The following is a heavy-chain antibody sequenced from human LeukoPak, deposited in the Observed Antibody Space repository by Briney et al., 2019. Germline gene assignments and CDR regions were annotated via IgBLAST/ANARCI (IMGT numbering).Heavy chain of an antibody. Sequence: GGSLRLSCAASGFTFDDYGMSWVRQAPGKGLEWVPSISSSSSYIYYADSVKGRFTISRDNAKNSLYLQMNSLRAEDTAVYYCARRGYCSSTSCFTRWFDPWGQGTLVTVSS. CDR1: GFTFDDYG. V-gene: IGHV3-21*01. CDR2: ISSSSSYI. CDR3: ARRGYCSSTSCFTRWFDP. D-gene: IGHD2-2*01. J-gene: IGHJ5*02.